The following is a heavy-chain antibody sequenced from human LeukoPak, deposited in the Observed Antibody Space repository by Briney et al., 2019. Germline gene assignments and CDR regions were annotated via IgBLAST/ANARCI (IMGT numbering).Heavy chain of an antibody. CDR2: IYYSGST. V-gene: IGHV4-59*01. J-gene: IGHJ6*03. CDR1: GGSISSYY. D-gene: IGHD1-26*01. CDR3: ARVPTTLGYYYYMDV. Sequence: PSETLSLTCTVSGGSISSYYWSWIRQPPGKGLEWIGYIYYSGSTNYNPSLKSRVTISVDTSKNQFSLKLSSVTAADTAVYYCARVPTTLGYYYYMDVWGKGTTVTVSS.